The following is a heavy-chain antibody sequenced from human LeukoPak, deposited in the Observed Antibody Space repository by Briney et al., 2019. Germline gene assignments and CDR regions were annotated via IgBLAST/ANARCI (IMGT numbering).Heavy chain of an antibody. CDR2: IYTSGNT. CDR1: GGSISGYY. Sequence: PSETLSLTCTVSGGSISGYYWSWIRQPAGKGRDWIGLIYTSGNTNYNPSLKSRVTMSVDTSKNQFSLKVSSVTAADTAVYYCARGTAYCGGDCFVLRDNWFDPWGQGTLVTVSS. D-gene: IGHD2-21*02. J-gene: IGHJ5*02. CDR3: ARGTAYCGGDCFVLRDNWFDP. V-gene: IGHV4-4*07.